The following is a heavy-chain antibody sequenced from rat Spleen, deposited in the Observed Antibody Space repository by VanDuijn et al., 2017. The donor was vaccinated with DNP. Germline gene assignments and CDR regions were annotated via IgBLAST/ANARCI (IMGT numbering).Heavy chain of an antibody. Sequence: EVQLVESGGGVVQPGRSLKLSCAASGFSFSDYYMAWVRQAPTKGLEWVAYIRYDGGTTYYGDSVKGRFTLSRDNAKSTLYLQMNSLRSEDMATYFCVRPHHYAGSYPRYWGQGVMVTVSS. CDR3: VRPHHYAGSYPRY. D-gene: IGHD1-12*02. V-gene: IGHV5-22*01. J-gene: IGHJ2*01. CDR1: GFSFSDYY. CDR2: IRYDGGTT.